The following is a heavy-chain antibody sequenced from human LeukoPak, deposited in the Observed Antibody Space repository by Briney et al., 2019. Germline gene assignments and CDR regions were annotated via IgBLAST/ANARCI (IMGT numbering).Heavy chain of an antibody. V-gene: IGHV3-72*01. D-gene: IGHD4-17*01. CDR1: GFTFSSYG. CDR2: TRNKANSYTT. Sequence: PGGSLRLSCAASGFTFSSYGMHWVRQAPGKGLEWVGRTRNKANSYTTEYAASVKGRFTISRDDSKNSLYLQMNSLKTEDTAVYYCAREPRDYPVYYYYYYYMDVWGKGTTVTVSS. J-gene: IGHJ6*03. CDR3: AREPRDYPVYYYYYYYMDV.